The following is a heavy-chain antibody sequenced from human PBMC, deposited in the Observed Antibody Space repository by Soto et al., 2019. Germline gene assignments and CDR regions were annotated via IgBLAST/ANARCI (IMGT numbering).Heavy chain of an antibody. V-gene: IGHV2-70*11. CDR2: IDWDDDK. CDR3: ARDSVALYYYYYGMDV. CDR1: GFSLSTSGMC. D-gene: IGHD2-21*01. Sequence: GSGPTLVNPTQTLTLTCTFSGFSLSTSGMCVSWIRQPPGKALEWLARIDWDDDKYYSTSLKTRLTISKDTSKKKVVLTMTKMEPVDTATYYCARDSVALYYYYYGMDVWGQGTTVTVSS. J-gene: IGHJ6*02.